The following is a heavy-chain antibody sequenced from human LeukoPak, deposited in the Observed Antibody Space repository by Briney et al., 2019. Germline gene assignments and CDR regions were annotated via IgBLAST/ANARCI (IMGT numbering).Heavy chain of an antibody. Sequence: PSETLSLTCTVSGGSISSGGHSWSWIRQPPGKGLEWVGYIYHSGSGSTYYNPSLKSRVTISVDTSKNQFSLKLSSVTAADTAVYYCARGRGDYGDYVKDAFDIWGQGTMVTVSS. CDR1: GGSISSGGHS. J-gene: IGHJ3*02. D-gene: IGHD4-17*01. CDR2: IYHSGSGST. V-gene: IGHV4-30-2*05. CDR3: ARGRGDYGDYVKDAFDI.